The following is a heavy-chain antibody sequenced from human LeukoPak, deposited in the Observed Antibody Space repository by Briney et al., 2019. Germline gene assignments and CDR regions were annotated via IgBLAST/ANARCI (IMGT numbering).Heavy chain of an antibody. CDR1: GFTFINAW. Sequence: PGGSLRLSCAASGFTFINAWMAWVRQAPGKGLEWIGRIKAKAHGGTIEYAAPVKGRFTISRDDSKNTLYLQMNSLKTEDTAVYYCTTDGVGVEGATYDNWGQGTLVSGSS. D-gene: IGHD1-26*01. V-gene: IGHV3-15*01. CDR2: IKAKAHGGTI. CDR3: TTDGVGVEGATYDN. J-gene: IGHJ4*02.